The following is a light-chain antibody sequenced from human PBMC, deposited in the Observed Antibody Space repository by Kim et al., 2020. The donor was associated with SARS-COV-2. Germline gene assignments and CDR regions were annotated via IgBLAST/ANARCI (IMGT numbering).Light chain of an antibody. V-gene: IGKV1-16*01. J-gene: IGKJ1*01. CDR2: AAS. CDR1: QDISNN. Sequence: ASVGDRCTITCRASQDISNNLAWFHQKPGKAPKSLIYAASSLQSGAPSRFSGAGSGTDFTLTITTLQAEDCGTYYCQQYSGYPRTFGQGTKVDIK. CDR3: QQYSGYPRT.